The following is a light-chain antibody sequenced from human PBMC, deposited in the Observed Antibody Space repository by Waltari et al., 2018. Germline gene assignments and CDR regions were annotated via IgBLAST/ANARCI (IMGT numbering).Light chain of an antibody. J-gene: IGKJ4*01. Sequence: EIVLTQSPATLSLSPGERATLSCRTSQSVSSNLVWYQQKPGQAPRLLIYDSSNTATDSPARFSGSGSGTDFTLTISSLEPEDFAVYYCQQRGKWPLTFGGGTKVEIK. V-gene: IGKV3-11*01. CDR1: QSVSSN. CDR3: QQRGKWPLT. CDR2: DSS.